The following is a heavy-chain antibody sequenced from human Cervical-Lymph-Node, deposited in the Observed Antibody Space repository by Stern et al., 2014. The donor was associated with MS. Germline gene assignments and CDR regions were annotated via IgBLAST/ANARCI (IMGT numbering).Heavy chain of an antibody. J-gene: IGHJ4*02. D-gene: IGHD1-26*01. CDR3: AREWEL. CDR1: GGTFSEFV. Sequence: QVQLVQSGAEVKKPGSSVKISCKASGGTFSEFVFTWVRQAPGEGLEWMGRTIPKFGITKYAQKFQGRLTITADNSTSTTYLELSSLRFDDTAVYYCAREWELWGQGTLATVSS. V-gene: IGHV1-69*09. CDR2: TIPKFGIT.